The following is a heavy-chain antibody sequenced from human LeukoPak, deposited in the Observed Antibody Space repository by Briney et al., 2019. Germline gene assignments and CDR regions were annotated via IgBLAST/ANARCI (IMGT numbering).Heavy chain of an antibody. CDR2: IYHSGST. V-gene: IGHV4-38-2*01. D-gene: IGHD4-17*01. CDR1: GYPISSGYY. J-gene: IGHJ4*02. Sequence: SETLSLTCAVSGYPISSGYYWGWIRQPPGKGLEWIGSIYHSGSTYYNPSLKSRVTISVDTSKNQFSLKLSSVTAADTAVYYCARQHDCGDYEHFDYWGQGTLVTVSS. CDR3: ARQHDCGDYEHFDY.